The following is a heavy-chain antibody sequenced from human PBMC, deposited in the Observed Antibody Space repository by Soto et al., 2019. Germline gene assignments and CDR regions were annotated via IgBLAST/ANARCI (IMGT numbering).Heavy chain of an antibody. Sequence: GESLKISSQYSGYTLTNDNIAWVRQMPGKGLEWMGIIYPPDSNTRYSPSFQGQVTFSVDRSISTAYLQWGSLKASDTAMYFCARLAYCGTDCFFDYWGQGTLVTVSS. CDR1: GYTLTNDN. CDR3: ARLAYCGTDCFFDY. V-gene: IGHV5-51*01. D-gene: IGHD2-21*02. CDR2: IYPPDSNT. J-gene: IGHJ4*02.